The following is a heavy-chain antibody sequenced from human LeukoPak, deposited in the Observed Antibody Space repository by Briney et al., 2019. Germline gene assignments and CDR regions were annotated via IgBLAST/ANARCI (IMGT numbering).Heavy chain of an antibody. D-gene: IGHD6-6*01. CDR3: ARGDTVAARPGRFDY. CDR1: GGSFSGYY. V-gene: IGHV4-59*10. J-gene: IGHJ4*02. CDR2: IYTSGST. Sequence: SETLSLTCAVYGGSFSGYYWSWIRQPAGKGLEWIGRIYTSGSTNYNPSLKSRLTISVDTSKNQFSLKLSSVTAADTAVYYCARGDTVAARPGRFDYWGQGTLVTVSS.